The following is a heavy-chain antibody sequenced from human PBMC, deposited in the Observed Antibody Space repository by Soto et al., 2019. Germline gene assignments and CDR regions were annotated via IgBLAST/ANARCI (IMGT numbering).Heavy chain of an antibody. J-gene: IGHJ4*02. CDR2: INPSDSQT. Sequence: GESLKISCKGSGYSFAGYWITWVRQKPGKGLEWMGRINPSDSQTYYSPSFRGHVTISVTKSITTVFLQWSSLRASDPAMYYCARQIYYSDTGPNFQYCFDSWGQGTPVTVSS. CDR1: GYSFAGYW. D-gene: IGHD3-22*01. V-gene: IGHV5-10-1*01. CDR3: ARQIYYSDTGPNFQYCFDS.